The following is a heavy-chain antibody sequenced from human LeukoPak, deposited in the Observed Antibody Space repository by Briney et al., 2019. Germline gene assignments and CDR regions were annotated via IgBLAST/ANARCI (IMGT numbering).Heavy chain of an antibody. D-gene: IGHD1-14*01. Sequence: PGGSLRLSCAASGFTFSSNWMHWVRQGPGKGLVWVSRINPDGSRTDYAESVKGRFTISRGNAKNTLSLEMNSLGDEDTAVYYCSRDFNGRNDFWGQGTLVTVSS. V-gene: IGHV3-74*01. CDR3: SRDFNGRNDF. CDR2: INPDGSRT. J-gene: IGHJ4*02. CDR1: GFTFSSNW.